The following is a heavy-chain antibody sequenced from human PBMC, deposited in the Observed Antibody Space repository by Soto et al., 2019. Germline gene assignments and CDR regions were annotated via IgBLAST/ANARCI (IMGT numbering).Heavy chain of an antibody. CDR1: GYTFTHYF. CDR3: ARVPGHKNSRGDF. V-gene: IGHV1-2*02. CDR2: INPKSGDM. Sequence: QVRLVQSGPEVRRPGASVTVSCKASGYTFTHYFIHWVRRAPGQGLEWMGYINPKSGDMHYSQTFRGRVSMTVDTSTDTASVGLSSLKPDDTAVYFCARVPGHKNSRGDFWGQGTPITVSS. D-gene: IGHD3-10*01. J-gene: IGHJ4*02.